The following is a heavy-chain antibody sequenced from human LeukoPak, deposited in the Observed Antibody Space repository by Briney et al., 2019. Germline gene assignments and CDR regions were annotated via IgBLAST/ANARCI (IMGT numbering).Heavy chain of an antibody. D-gene: IGHD2-2*01. Sequence: SETLSLTCAVYGGSFSGYYWSWIRQPPGKGLEWIGEINHSGSTNYNPSLKSRVTISVDTSKNQYSLKLSSVTAADTAVYYCARGPCSSTSCYGYGMDVWGQGTTVTVSS. V-gene: IGHV4-34*01. CDR3: ARGPCSSTSCYGYGMDV. J-gene: IGHJ6*02. CDR2: INHSGST. CDR1: GGSFSGYY.